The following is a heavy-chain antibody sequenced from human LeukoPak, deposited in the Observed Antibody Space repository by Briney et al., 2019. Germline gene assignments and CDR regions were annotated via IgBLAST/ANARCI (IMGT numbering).Heavy chain of an antibody. Sequence: GGSLRLSCAASGFTVITNDMTWVRQAPGKGLEWVSVLYSDGNTKYADSVQGRFTISRDNSKNTLYLEMNSLSPDDTAVYYCARGVEPLAASTLAYWGQGTMVTVFS. D-gene: IGHD1-14*01. CDR2: LYSDGNT. CDR1: GFTVITND. CDR3: ARGVEPLAASTLAY. J-gene: IGHJ1*01. V-gene: IGHV3-53*01.